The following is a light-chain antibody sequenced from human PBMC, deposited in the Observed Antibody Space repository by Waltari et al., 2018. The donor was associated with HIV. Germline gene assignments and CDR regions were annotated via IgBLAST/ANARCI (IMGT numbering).Light chain of an antibody. CDR1: QSISSW. V-gene: IGKV1-5*03. CDR2: KAS. Sequence: DIQMTQSPSTLSASVGDRVTITCRGSQSISSWVAWYQQKPGKAPKLLSYKASSLESGVASSFSGSGSGTEFPLTISSLQPDDFATYYCQQYHSYSRTFGQGTKVEIK. CDR3: QQYHSYSRT. J-gene: IGKJ1*01.